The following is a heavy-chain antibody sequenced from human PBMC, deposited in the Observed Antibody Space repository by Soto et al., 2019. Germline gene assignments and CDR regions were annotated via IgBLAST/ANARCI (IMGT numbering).Heavy chain of an antibody. D-gene: IGHD6-13*01. V-gene: IGHV3-23*01. Sequence: EVQVLESGGGLVQPGGSLRLTCVASGFTFSNYPMTWVRQAPGKGLEWVTVISGSGGVTYYADSVKGRFTISRDNSKDTMYVQMNSLRVEDTAVYYCARVAAVGTRSGIDYWGQGTLVTVSS. CDR2: ISGSGGVT. CDR3: ARVAAVGTRSGIDY. J-gene: IGHJ4*02. CDR1: GFTFSNYP.